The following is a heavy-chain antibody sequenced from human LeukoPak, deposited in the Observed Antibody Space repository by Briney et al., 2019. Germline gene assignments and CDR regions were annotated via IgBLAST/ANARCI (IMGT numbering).Heavy chain of an antibody. D-gene: IGHD6-13*01. CDR2: INHSGST. CDR3: ARGARGYNSSWFDY. CDR1: GGSSSVYY. Sequence: KPSETLSLTCAVYGGSSSVYYWSWIRQPPGKGLEWIGEINHSGSTNYNPSLKSRVTISVDTSKNQFSLKVSSVTAADTAVYYCARGARGYNSSWFDYWGQGTLVTVSS. J-gene: IGHJ4*02. V-gene: IGHV4-34*01.